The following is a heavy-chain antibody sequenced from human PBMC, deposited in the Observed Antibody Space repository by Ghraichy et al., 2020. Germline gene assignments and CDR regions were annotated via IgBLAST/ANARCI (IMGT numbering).Heavy chain of an antibody. CDR1: GFTFKNYG. D-gene: IGHD3-10*01. CDR3: ARDRGDYFPDY. J-gene: IGHJ4*02. V-gene: IGHV3-23*01. CDR2: ISGSGSNT. Sequence: GESLNISCAASGFTFKNYGMSWVRQAQGKGLEWVSSISGSGSNTYYGDSVKGRFTISRDNSKNTMYLEMNSLRAEDTALYYCARDRGDYFPDYWGQGTLVTVSS.